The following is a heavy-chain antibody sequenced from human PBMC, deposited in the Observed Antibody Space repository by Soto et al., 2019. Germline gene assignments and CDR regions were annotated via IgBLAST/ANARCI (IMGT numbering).Heavy chain of an antibody. Sequence: GGSLRLSCAASGFTFSNAWMSWVRQAPEKGLEWVGRIKSKTDGGTTDYAAPVKGRFTISRDDSKNTLYLQMNSLKTEDTAVYYCTTVSAVVPAARDKDFDYWGQGTLVTVSS. CDR3: TTVSAVVPAARDKDFDY. D-gene: IGHD2-2*01. V-gene: IGHV3-15*01. CDR1: GFTFSNAW. CDR2: IKSKTDGGTT. J-gene: IGHJ4*02.